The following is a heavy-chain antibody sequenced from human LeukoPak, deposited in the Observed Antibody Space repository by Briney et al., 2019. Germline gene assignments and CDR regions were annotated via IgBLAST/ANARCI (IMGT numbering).Heavy chain of an antibody. D-gene: IGHD2-15*01. V-gene: IGHV4-59*01. J-gene: IGHJ3*02. CDR1: GGSISSYY. Sequence: SETLSLTCTVSGGSISSYYWSWIRQPPGKGLEWIGYIYYSGSTNYNPSLKSRVTISVDTSKNQFSLKLSSVTAADTAVYYCARVSGLRSVFDIWGQGTMVTVSS. CDR3: ARVSGLRSVFDI. CDR2: IYYSGST.